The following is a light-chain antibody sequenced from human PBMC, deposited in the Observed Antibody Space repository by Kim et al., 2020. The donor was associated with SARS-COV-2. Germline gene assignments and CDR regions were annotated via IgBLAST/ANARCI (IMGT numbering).Light chain of an antibody. J-gene: IGLJ3*02. CDR3: QAWDGNTAV. CDR2: QDN. Sequence: SYELTQSPSVSVSPGQTASITCSGDELGDKYACWYQQKPGQSPVLVIYQDNKRPSEIPERFSGSNSGNTATLTISGTQAMDEADYYCQAWDGNTAVFGGGTKLTVL. V-gene: IGLV3-1*01. CDR1: ELGDKY.